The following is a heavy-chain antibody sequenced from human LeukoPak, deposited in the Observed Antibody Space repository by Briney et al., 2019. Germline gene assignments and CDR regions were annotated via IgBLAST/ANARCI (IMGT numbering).Heavy chain of an antibody. CDR2: INQEGSEK. V-gene: IGHV3-7*01. CDR3: ARERDGRFFDY. J-gene: IGHJ4*02. Sequence: QSGGSLRLSCAVSGLIFRSYWMSWVRQAPGKGLEWVANINQEGSEKYFVDSVRGRFTISRDNAKNSLHLQMNTLRAEDTAVYYCARERDGRFFDYWGQGTLVTVSS. CDR1: GLIFRSYW. D-gene: IGHD5-24*01.